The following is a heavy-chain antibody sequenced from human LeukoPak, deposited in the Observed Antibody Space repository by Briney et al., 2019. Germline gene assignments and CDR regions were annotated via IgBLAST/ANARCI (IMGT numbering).Heavy chain of an antibody. V-gene: IGHV3-23*01. D-gene: IGHD3/OR15-3a*01. CDR3: AKDRSVFGPNGYYYYYMDV. Sequence: GGSLRLSCAASGSTFSSYAMSWVRQAPGKGLEWVSAISGSGGSTYYADSVKGRFTISRDNSKNTLYLQMNSLRAEDTAVYYCAKDRSVFGPNGYYYYYMDVWGKGTTVTVSS. CDR2: ISGSGGST. CDR1: GSTFSSYA. J-gene: IGHJ6*03.